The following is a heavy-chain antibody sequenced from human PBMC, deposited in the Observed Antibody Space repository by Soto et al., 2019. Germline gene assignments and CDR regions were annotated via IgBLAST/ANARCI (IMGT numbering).Heavy chain of an antibody. D-gene: IGHD6-19*01. V-gene: IGHV4-34*01. J-gene: IGHJ5*02. CDR2: INHSGST. CDR1: GGSFSGYY. CDR3: ARDMAVAGNNWFDP. Sequence: PAETLSLTCAVYGGSFSGYYWSWIRQPPGKGLEWIGEINHSGSTNYNPSLKSRVTISVDTSKNQFSLKLRSVTAADTAVYYCARDMAVAGNNWFDPWGQGTLVTVSS.